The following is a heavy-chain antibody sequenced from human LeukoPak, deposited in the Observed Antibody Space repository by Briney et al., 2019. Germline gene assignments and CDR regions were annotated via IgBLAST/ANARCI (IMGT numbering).Heavy chain of an antibody. CDR1: GGSFSGYY. CDR2: INHSGST. V-gene: IGHV4-34*01. Sequence: PSETLSLTCAVYGGSFSGYYWSWIRQPPGKGLEWIGEINHSGSTNYNPSLKSRVTISVDTSKNQFSLKLSSVTAADTAVYYCARGDWLRLTGLMNWGQGTLVTVSS. J-gene: IGHJ4*02. D-gene: IGHD5-12*01. CDR3: ARGDWLRLTGLMN.